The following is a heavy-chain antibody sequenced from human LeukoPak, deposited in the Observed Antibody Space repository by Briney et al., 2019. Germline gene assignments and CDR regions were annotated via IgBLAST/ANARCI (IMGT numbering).Heavy chain of an antibody. D-gene: IGHD4-17*01. Sequence: SETLFLTCTVSGGSISSGGYYWSWIRQHPGKGLEWIGYIYYSGSTYYNPSLKSRVTISVDTSKNQFSLKLSSVTAADTAVYYCARGGGDVGYFDYWGQGTLVTVSS. CDR1: GGSISSGGYY. J-gene: IGHJ4*02. CDR3: ARGGGDVGYFDY. V-gene: IGHV4-31*03. CDR2: IYYSGST.